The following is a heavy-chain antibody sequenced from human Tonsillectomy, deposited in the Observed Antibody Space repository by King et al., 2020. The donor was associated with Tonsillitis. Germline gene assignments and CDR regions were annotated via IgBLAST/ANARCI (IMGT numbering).Heavy chain of an antibody. Sequence: VQLQESGPGLVKPSQTLSLTCTVSGGSISSGGYYWSWIRQHPGKGLEWIGYISYSGSSYYNPSLKSLVSISVDTSKNQFSLKLSSVTAADTAVYYCARVIKFRYCTNDVCDDGNYSDYWGQGTLVTVSS. CDR1: GGSISSGGYY. CDR3: ARVIKFRYCTNDVCDDGNYSDY. V-gene: IGHV4-31*01. CDR2: ISYSGSS. D-gene: IGHD2-8*01. J-gene: IGHJ4*02.